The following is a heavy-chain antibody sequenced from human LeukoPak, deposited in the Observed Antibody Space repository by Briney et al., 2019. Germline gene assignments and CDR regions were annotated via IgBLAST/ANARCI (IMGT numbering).Heavy chain of an antibody. J-gene: IGHJ4*02. V-gene: IGHV1-2*02. D-gene: IGHD2-2*01. Sequence: GASVKVSCKGSGYTFTGYYLHWVRQAPGQGLEWMGWINPNSGGTNYAQKFQGRVTMTRDTSISTAYMELSRLRSEDTAVYYCAREVPAARNFDYWGQGTLVTVSS. CDR3: AREVPAARNFDY. CDR2: INPNSGGT. CDR1: GYTFTGYY.